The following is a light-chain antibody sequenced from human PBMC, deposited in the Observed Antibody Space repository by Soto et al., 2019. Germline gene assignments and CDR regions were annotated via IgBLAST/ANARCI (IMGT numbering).Light chain of an antibody. V-gene: IGLV2-11*01. J-gene: IGLJ2*01. Sequence: QSALTQPRSVSGSPGQSVTISCTGISSDVGGYNYVSWYQQHPGKAPKLMVYDVTKRPSGVPDRFSGSKSGTTASLTISRLQAEDEADYYCSSYEGSVVFGGGTKLTVL. CDR1: SSDVGGYNY. CDR2: DVT. CDR3: SSYEGSVV.